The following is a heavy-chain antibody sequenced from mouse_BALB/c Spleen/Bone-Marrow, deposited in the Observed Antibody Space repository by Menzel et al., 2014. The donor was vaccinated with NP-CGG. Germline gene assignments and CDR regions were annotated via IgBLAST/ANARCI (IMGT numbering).Heavy chain of an antibody. D-gene: IGHD4-1*01. CDR1: GFTFSSFG. CDR3: ARGGNWDDFDV. J-gene: IGHJ1*01. V-gene: IGHV5-17*02. Sequence: EVKVVESGGGLVQPGGSRKLSCAASGFTFSSFGMHWVRQAPERGLEWVAYISSGSTAICYADTVKGRFTISRDNPKNTLFLQMTSLRSEDTAMYYCARGGNWDDFDVWGAGTTVTVSP. CDR2: ISSGSTAI.